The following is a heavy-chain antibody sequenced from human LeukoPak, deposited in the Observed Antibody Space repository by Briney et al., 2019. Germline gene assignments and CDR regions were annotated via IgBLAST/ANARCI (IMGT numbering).Heavy chain of an antibody. V-gene: IGHV1-2*02. CDR3: ARDRTGSSSWYFFDP. J-gene: IGHJ5*02. D-gene: IGHD6-13*01. CDR2: INPNSGGT. Sequence: ASVKVSCKSSGYTFTGYYMHWVRQAPGQGLEWMGWINPNSGGTNYAQKFQGRVTMTRDTSISTAYMELSSLRSEDTAVYYCARDRTGSSSWYFFDPWGQGTLVTVSS. CDR1: GYTFTGYY.